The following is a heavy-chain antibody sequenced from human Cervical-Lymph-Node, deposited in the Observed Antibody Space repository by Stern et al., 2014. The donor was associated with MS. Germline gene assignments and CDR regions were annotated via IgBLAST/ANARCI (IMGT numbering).Heavy chain of an antibody. D-gene: IGHD2-21*01. Sequence: MQLVESGAEVKKPGASVKVSCTTSGYSFINYDITWVRQAAGQGLEWMGWMNPISGNTDCAQKFEGRVTMTRSTSINIAYMELSNLTSEDTALYYCTCGLEYWGQGTLVTVSS. J-gene: IGHJ4*02. CDR3: TCGLEY. CDR2: MNPISGNT. V-gene: IGHV1-8*01. CDR1: GYSFINYD.